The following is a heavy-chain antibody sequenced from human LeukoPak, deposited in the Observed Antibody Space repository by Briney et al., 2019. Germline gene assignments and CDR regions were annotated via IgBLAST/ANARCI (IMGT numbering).Heavy chain of an antibody. CDR3: ARGTRRDKYYFDY. CDR1: GGSISSSSYY. V-gene: IGHV4-39*01. J-gene: IGHJ4*02. CDR2: IYYSGGT. Sequence: SETLSLTCTVSGGSISSSSYYWGWIRQPPGKGLEWIGSIYYSGGTYYNPSLKSRVTISVDTSKNQFSLKLSSVTAADTAVYYCARGTRRDKYYFDYWGQGTLVTVSS. D-gene: IGHD5-24*01.